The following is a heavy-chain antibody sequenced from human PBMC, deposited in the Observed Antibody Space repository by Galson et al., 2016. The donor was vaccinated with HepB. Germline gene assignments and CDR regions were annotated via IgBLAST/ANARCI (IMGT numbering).Heavy chain of an antibody. Sequence: SETLSLTCTVSSDSFTGSSYYWAWIRQPPGKGLEWIGSISYSGNTYYNPSLKSRVTMSVDTSRKHFSLKLISVTAADTAVFYCARTFVDIYGRRYFDYWGQGTLVSVP. J-gene: IGHJ4*02. V-gene: IGHV4-39*02. CDR2: ISYSGNT. CDR3: ARTFVDIYGRRYFDY. D-gene: IGHD5-18*01. CDR1: SDSFTGSSYY.